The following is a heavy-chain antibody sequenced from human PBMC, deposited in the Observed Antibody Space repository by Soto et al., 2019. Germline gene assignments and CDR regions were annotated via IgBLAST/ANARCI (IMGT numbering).Heavy chain of an antibody. D-gene: IGHD3-16*01. CDR1: GGSISSGGYY. CDR2: IYYSRST. V-gene: IGHV4-31*03. J-gene: IGHJ4*02. CDR3: ARDRGETGFDY. Sequence: QVQLQESGPGLVKPSQTLSLTCTVSGGSISSGGYYWSWIRQHPGKGLEWIGYIYYSRSTYYNPSLKSRVTISVDTSKSQFCLKLSSVTAADTAVYYCARDRGETGFDYWGQGTLVTVSS.